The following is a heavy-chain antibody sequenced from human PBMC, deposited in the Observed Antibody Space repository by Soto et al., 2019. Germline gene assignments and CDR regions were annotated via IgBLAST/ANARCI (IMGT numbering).Heavy chain of an antibody. CDR2: IIPILGIA. CDR1: GGTFSSYT. D-gene: IGHD2-2*02. V-gene: IGHV1-69*02. CDR3: ARSDCSSTSCYSNGFYP. J-gene: IGHJ5*02. Sequence: QVQLVQSGAEVKKPGSSVKVSCKASGGTFSSYTISWVRQSPGQGLEWMGRIIPILGIANYAQKFQGRVTITADKYTSTAYMELSSLRAEETAVYYCARSDCSSTSCYSNGFYPWGQGSLVTVSS.